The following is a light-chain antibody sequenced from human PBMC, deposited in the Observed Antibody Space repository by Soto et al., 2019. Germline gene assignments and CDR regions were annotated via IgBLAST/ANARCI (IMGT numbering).Light chain of an antibody. Sequence: DIQMTQSPSTLSASVGDRVTITCRASQSISSWLAWYQQKPGKAPKLLIYDASILETGVPSRFSGSGSGTDFTFTISSLQPEDIATFFCQQYHNLPLTFGGGTKVDIK. CDR2: DAS. CDR1: QSISSW. J-gene: IGKJ4*01. CDR3: QQYHNLPLT. V-gene: IGKV1-33*01.